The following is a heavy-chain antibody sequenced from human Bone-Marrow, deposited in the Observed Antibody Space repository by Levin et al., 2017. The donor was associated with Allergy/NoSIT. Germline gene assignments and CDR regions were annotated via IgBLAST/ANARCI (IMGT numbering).Heavy chain of an antibody. CDR1: GGSFSGYY. J-gene: IGHJ6*03. D-gene: IGHD2-2*01. CDR2: IHQSGST. CDR3: ARRPLGYCTRTTCSRHMDV. Sequence: PSETLSLTCAVYGGSFSGYYWTWIRQPPGKGLEWIGEIHQSGSTNSNPSLKSRITILRDTSKNQVSLKLESVTAADTAVYFCARRPLGYCTRTTCSRHMDVWGKGTTVTVSS. V-gene: IGHV4-34*01.